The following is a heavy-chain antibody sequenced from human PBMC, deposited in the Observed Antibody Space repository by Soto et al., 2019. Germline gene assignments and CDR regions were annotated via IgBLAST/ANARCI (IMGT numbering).Heavy chain of an antibody. CDR2: IYHSGST. Sequence: PSETLSLTCAVSGGSISSNNWWSWVRQPPGKGLEWIGEIYHSGSTNCNPSLKSRVTISIDKSKNQFSLKLSSVTAADTAVYFCVKSGSYRFDYWGQGTLVTVSS. V-gene: IGHV4-4*02. CDR3: VKSGSYRFDY. CDR1: GGSISSNNW. J-gene: IGHJ4*02. D-gene: IGHD1-26*01.